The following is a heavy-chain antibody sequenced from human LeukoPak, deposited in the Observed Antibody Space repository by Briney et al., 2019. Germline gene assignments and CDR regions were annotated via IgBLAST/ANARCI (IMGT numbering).Heavy chain of an antibody. Sequence: SETLSLTCTVSGGSISTYYWSWIRQPPGKGLEWIGYIYYSGSTNCNPSLKSRVTISVDTSKNQFSLKLSSVTAADTAVYYCASPYYDSNGRIGWGQGTLVTVSS. CDR3: ASPYYDSNGRIG. V-gene: IGHV4-59*01. J-gene: IGHJ4*02. D-gene: IGHD3-22*01. CDR1: GGSISTYY. CDR2: IYYSGST.